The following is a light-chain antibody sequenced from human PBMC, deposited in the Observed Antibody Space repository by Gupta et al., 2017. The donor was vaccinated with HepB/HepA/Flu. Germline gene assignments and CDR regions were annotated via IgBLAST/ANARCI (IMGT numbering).Light chain of an antibody. Sequence: SSELTQDPAVSVALGQTVRNTCQGNSLSSYYASWYHQKPRQAPVLLIYCNNTRPSGIPDRFSGSTSDSTASLTITGAQADDEADYYCHSQDSSGNVGIFGGGTKLTVL. J-gene: IGLJ2*01. CDR3: HSQDSSGNVGI. V-gene: IGLV3-19*01. CDR1: SLSSYY. CDR2: CNN.